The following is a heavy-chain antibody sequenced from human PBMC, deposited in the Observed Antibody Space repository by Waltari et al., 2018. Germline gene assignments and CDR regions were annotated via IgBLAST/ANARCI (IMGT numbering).Heavy chain of an antibody. CDR1: GFTFSSYS. CDR3: ARDDAYSYDFWSGYLHTPDFDY. Sequence: EVQLVESGGGLVKPGGSLRLSCAASGFTFSSYSMNWVRQAPGKGLEWVSSISSSSSYIYYADSVKGRFTISRDNAKNSLYLQMNSLRAEDTAVYYCARDDAYSYDFWSGYLHTPDFDYWGQGTLVTVSS. V-gene: IGHV3-21*01. J-gene: IGHJ4*02. D-gene: IGHD3-3*01. CDR2: ISSSSSYI.